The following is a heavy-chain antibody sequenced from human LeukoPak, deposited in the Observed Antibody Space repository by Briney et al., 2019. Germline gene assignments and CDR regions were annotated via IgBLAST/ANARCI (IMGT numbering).Heavy chain of an antibody. V-gene: IGHV4-59*01. CDR1: GDSISSYY. CDR3: ARGKRAGDSYYFDY. D-gene: IGHD2-21*02. Sequence: SETLSLTCTVSGDSISSYYWNWIRPPPETGLEWIGYIYSSGSLSSNPSLRSRVAMSGVTSKSQFSLKLRSVTAADTAVYYCARGKRAGDSYYFDYWGQGILVAVSS. J-gene: IGHJ4*02. CDR2: IYSSGSL.